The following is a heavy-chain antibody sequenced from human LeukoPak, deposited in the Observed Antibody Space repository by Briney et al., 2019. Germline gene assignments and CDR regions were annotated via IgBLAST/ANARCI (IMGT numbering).Heavy chain of an antibody. CDR2: IYTSGST. V-gene: IGHV4-61*02. D-gene: IGHD3-22*01. CDR1: GDSISSGDYY. J-gene: IGHJ5*02. Sequence: SETLSLTCTVSGDSISSGDYYWSWIRQPAGKGLEWIGRIYTSGSTNYNPSLKSRVTMSVDTSKNQFSLKLSSVTAADTAVYYCARDISGSYDSSGFAGGFDPWGQGTLVTVSS. CDR3: ARDISGSYDSSGFAGGFDP.